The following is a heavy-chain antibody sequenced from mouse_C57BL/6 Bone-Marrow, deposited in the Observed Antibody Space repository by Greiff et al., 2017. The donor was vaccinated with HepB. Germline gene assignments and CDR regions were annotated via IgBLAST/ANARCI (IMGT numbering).Heavy chain of an antibody. J-gene: IGHJ1*03. CDR1: GFTFSDAW. CDR3: TRLWDYDYDSWYVDV. CDR2: IRNKANNHAT. D-gene: IGHD2-4*01. V-gene: IGHV6-6*01. Sequence: EVKVEESGGGLVQPGGSMKLSCAASGFTFSDAWMDWVRQSPEKGLEWVAEIRNKANNHATYYAESVKGRFTISRDDSKSSVYLQMNSLRAEDTGIYYCTRLWDYDYDSWYVDVWGTGTTVTVSS.